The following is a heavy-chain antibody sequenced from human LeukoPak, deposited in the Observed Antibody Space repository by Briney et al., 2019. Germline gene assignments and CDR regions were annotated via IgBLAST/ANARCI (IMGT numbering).Heavy chain of an antibody. CDR2: IYTSGST. CDR3: ARTRGGGGVDY. Sequence: PSETLSLTCTVSGGSISSGSYYWSWIRQPAGKGLEWIGRIYTSGSTNYNPSLKSRVTISVDTSKNQFSLKLSSVTAADTAVYYCARTRGGGGVDYWGQGTLVTVSS. V-gene: IGHV4-61*02. D-gene: IGHD3-16*01. J-gene: IGHJ4*02. CDR1: GGSISSGSYY.